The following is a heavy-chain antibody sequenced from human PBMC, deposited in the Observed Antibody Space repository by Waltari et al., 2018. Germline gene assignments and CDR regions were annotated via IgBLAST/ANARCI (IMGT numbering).Heavy chain of an antibody. CDR2: INADNGFT. CDR3: VIDLPHTRNTAPRYFFDS. V-gene: IGHV1-3*01. J-gene: IGHJ4*02. Sequence: GQRLEWMGWINADNGFTKYSQKFQGRVTMTTDTSAKXVSMGLGSLRSEDTAVYYCVIDLPHTRNTAPRYFFDSWGQGPLVTVSS. D-gene: IGHD4-17*01.